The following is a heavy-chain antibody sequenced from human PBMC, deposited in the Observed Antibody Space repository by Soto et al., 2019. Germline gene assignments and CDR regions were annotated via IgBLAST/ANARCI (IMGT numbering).Heavy chain of an antibody. CDR2: ISSSSSVI. CDR3: ARYLIIPRAFDI. V-gene: IGHV3-48*04. D-gene: IGHD2-21*01. J-gene: IGHJ3*02. CDR1: GFTFSTYG. Sequence: PGGSLRLSCYVSGFTFSTYGMAWIRQAPGKGLEWLSYISSSSSVIYYADSVKGRITVSRDNGKNALILQMHSLRADDTAVYYCARYLIIPRAFDIWGQGTAVTVSS.